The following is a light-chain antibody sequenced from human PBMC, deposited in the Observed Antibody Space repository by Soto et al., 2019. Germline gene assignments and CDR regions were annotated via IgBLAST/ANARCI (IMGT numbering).Light chain of an antibody. CDR3: QQHNSLPWT. CDR2: WAS. J-gene: IGKJ1*01. CDR1: QGVLNRSNNKNY. Sequence: DIVMTQSPDSLAVSLGERATINCKSSQGVLNRSNNKNYLAWYQQKPGQPPKMLIYWASTRESGVPDRLSGSGSGTDFSLTITSLQAEDVAVYYCQQHNSLPWTFGQGTKVEI. V-gene: IGKV4-1*01.